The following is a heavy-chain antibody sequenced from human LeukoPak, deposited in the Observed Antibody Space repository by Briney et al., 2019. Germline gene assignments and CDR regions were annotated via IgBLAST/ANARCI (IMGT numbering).Heavy chain of an antibody. Sequence: GESLKISCKGSGYSFISYWIGWVRQMPGKGLEWMGIIYPGDSDTRYSPSFQGQVTISADKSISTAYLQWSSLKASDTAMYYCARGYCSSTSCEDYWGQGTLVIVSS. CDR2: IYPGDSDT. CDR1: GYSFISYW. J-gene: IGHJ4*02. V-gene: IGHV5-51*01. CDR3: ARGYCSSTSCEDY. D-gene: IGHD2-2*01.